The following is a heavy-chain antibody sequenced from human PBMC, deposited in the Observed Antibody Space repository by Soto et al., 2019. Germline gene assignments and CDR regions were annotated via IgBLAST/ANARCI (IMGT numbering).Heavy chain of an antibody. V-gene: IGHV4-59*01. Sequence: SQAVSLTCRGGGGSMNSYFWSWIRQSPGKGLEWIGYIYYSGSTNYNPSLKSRVTISVDTSKNQFSLNLRSVTAADTAVYYCARWRQRHGGFDYWGQGTLVTVSS. J-gene: IGHJ4*02. CDR2: IYYSGST. CDR3: ARWRQRHGGFDY. CDR1: GGSMNSYF. D-gene: IGHD1-1*01.